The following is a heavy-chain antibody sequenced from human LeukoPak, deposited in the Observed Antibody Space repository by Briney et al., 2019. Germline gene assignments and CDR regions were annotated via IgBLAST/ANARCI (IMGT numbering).Heavy chain of an antibody. J-gene: IGHJ5*01. CDR3: ARDVMYAFDS. V-gene: IGHV1-18*04. CDR1: GYSFTMNG. D-gene: IGHD2-8*01. CDR2: ISTNSGNT. Sequence: VASVTVSCKAFGYSFTMNGISWVRQAPGQGLEWMGWISTNSGNTNYAQNLQGRVTMTTDTSASTAYMELRSLSSDDTAVYYCARDVMYAFDSWGQGTLVTVSS.